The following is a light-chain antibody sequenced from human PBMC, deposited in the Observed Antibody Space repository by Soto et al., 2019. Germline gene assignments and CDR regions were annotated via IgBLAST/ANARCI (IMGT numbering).Light chain of an antibody. Sequence: SALTQPPSAYGSPGQSVTISCTRTSSDVGGYNYVSWYQQHPGKAPKLLIYEVIKRPSGVPDRLSASRSGNTASLTVSGLQAEDEADYYCSSYAGSNTPYVFGTGTKVTVL. CDR2: EVI. J-gene: IGLJ1*01. V-gene: IGLV2-8*01. CDR3: SSYAGSNTPYV. CDR1: SSDVGGYNY.